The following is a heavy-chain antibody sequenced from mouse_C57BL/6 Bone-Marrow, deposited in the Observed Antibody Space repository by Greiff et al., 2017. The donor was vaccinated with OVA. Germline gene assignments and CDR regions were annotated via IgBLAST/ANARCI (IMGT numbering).Heavy chain of an antibody. CDR3: ATGPWFAY. J-gene: IGHJ3*01. V-gene: IGHV1-81*01. Sequence: VQLKQSGAELARPGASVKLSCKASGYTFTSYGISWVKQRTGQGLEWIGEIYPRSGNTYYNEKFKGKATLTADKSSSTAYMELRSLTSEDSAVYFCATGPWFAYWGQGTLVTVSA. CDR1: GYTFTSYG. CDR2: IYPRSGNT.